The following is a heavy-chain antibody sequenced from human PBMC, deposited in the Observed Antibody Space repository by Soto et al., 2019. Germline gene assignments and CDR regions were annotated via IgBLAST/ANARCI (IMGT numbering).Heavy chain of an antibody. V-gene: IGHV4-59*01. CDR1: GGSISSYY. J-gene: IGHJ4*02. CDR2: IYYSGST. Sequence: NPSETLSLTCTVSGGSISSYYWSWIRQPPGEGLEWIGYIYYSGSTNYNPSLKSRVTISVDTSKNQFSLKLSSVTAADTAVYYCARRYGASFDYWGQGTLVTVSS. CDR3: ARRYGASFDY. D-gene: IGHD4-17*01.